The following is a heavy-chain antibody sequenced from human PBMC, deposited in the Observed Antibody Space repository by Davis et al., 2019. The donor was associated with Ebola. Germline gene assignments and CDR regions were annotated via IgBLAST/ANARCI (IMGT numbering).Heavy chain of an antibody. J-gene: IGHJ4*02. V-gene: IGHV3-7*01. Sequence: LSLTCAASGFTFNSYWMSWVRQAPGKGLQWVANTKPDGSEKFYVDSVKGRFTISRDNAKNSLYLQMNSLRAEDTAVYYCARGIYYSVQSGFDYWGPGTLVTVSS. CDR1: GFTFNSYW. D-gene: IGHD4-11*01. CDR2: TKPDGSEK. CDR3: ARGIYYSVQSGFDY.